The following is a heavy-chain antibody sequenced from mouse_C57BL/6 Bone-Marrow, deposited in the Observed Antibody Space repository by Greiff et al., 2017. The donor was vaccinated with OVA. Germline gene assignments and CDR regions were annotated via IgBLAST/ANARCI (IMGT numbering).Heavy chain of an antibody. D-gene: IGHD1-3*01. J-gene: IGHJ4*01. CDR3: VRNIYAYAMDY. Sequence: EVMLVESGGDLVKPGGSLKLSCAASGFTFSSYGMSWVRQTPDKRLEWVATISSGGSYTYYPDSVKGRFTISRDNAKNTLYLQMRSLKSEDTAMYFSVRNIYAYAMDYWGEGTSDTASS. CDR1: GFTFSSYG. V-gene: IGHV5-6*01. CDR2: ISSGGSYT.